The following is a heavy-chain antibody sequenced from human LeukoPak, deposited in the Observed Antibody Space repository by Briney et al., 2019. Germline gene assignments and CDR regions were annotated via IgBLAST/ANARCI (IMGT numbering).Heavy chain of an antibody. CDR3: ARDYSGSYSHY. D-gene: IGHD1-26*01. CDR2: INPSGGST. J-gene: IGHJ4*02. V-gene: IGHV1-46*01. Sequence: ASVKVSCKASGYTFTSYYMHWVRQAPGQGLEWMGIINPSGGSTSYAQKFQGRVTITADKSTSTAYMELSSLRSEDTAVYYCARDYSGSYSHYWGQGTLVTVSS. CDR1: GYTFTSYY.